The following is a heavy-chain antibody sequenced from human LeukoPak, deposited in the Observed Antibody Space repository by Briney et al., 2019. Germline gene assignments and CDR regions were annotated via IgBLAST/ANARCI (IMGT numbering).Heavy chain of an antibody. V-gene: IGHV3-7*01. CDR2: IKQDGSEK. CDR3: ARVNWNDPYFDY. CDR1: GFTFRSYS. Sequence: PGGSLRLSCATSGFTFRSYSMSWVRQVPGKGLEWVANIKQDGSEKYYVDSVKGRFTISRDNARNSLYLQMNSLRAEDTAVYYCARVNWNDPYFDYWGQGTLVTVSS. D-gene: IGHD1-20*01. J-gene: IGHJ4*02.